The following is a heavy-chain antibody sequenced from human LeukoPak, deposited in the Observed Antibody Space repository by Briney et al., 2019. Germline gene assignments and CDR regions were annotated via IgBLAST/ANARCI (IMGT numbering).Heavy chain of an antibody. CDR3: AKVGITMVRGVIGY. Sequence: PGRSLRLSCAASAFTFSSYGMHWVRQAPGKGLEWVSVIYSGGSIYYADSVKGRFTISRDNSKNTLYLQMNSLRAEDTAVYYCAKVGITMVRGVIGYWGQGTLVTVSS. D-gene: IGHD3-10*01. V-gene: IGHV3-NL1*01. CDR2: IYSGGSI. J-gene: IGHJ4*02. CDR1: AFTFSSYG.